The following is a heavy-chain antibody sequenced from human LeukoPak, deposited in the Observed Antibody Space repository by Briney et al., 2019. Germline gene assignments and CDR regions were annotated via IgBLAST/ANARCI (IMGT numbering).Heavy chain of an antibody. Sequence: TSETLSLTCTVSGGSISSSSYYWGWIRQPPGKGLEWIGSIYYSGRTYYNPSLKSRVTISVDTSKNQFSLKLSSVTAADTAVYYCARSGADYDFWSGYLSSNWFDPWGQGTLVTVSS. D-gene: IGHD3-3*01. CDR1: GGSISSSSYY. J-gene: IGHJ5*02. CDR3: ARSGADYDFWSGYLSSNWFDP. CDR2: IYYSGRT. V-gene: IGHV4-39*01.